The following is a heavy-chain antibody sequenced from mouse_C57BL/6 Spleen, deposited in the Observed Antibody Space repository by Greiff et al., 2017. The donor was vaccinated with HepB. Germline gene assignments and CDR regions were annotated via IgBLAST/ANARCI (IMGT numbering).Heavy chain of an antibody. Sequence: EVKLVESGGGLVKPGGSLKLSCAASGFTFSSYAMSWVRQTPEKRLEWVATISDGGSYTYYPDNVKGRFTISRDNAKNNLYLQMSHLKSEDTAMYYCARDRGYYYGSRGYYAMDYWGQGTSVTVSS. D-gene: IGHD1-1*01. CDR3: ARDRGYYYGSRGYYAMDY. V-gene: IGHV5-4*01. J-gene: IGHJ4*01. CDR2: ISDGGSYT. CDR1: GFTFSSYA.